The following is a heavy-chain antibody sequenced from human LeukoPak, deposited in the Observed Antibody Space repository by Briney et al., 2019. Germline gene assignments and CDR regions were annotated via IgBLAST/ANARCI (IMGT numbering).Heavy chain of an antibody. Sequence: GGSLRLSCAASGFTFSSYNMNWVRQAPGKGLEWVSYISSSSSTIYYADSVKGRFTISRDNAKNSLYLQMNSLRAEDTAVYYCARGPLPDYDFWSGPADVFDIWGQGTMVTVSS. CDR3: ARGPLPDYDFWSGPADVFDI. J-gene: IGHJ3*02. D-gene: IGHD3-3*01. CDR2: ISSSSSTI. CDR1: GFTFSSYN. V-gene: IGHV3-48*01.